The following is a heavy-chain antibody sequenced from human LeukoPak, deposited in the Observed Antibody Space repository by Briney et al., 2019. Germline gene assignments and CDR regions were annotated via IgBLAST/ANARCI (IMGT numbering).Heavy chain of an antibody. D-gene: IGHD3-22*01. CDR2: IYPTDSDT. V-gene: IGHV5-51*01. CDR3: ATAFQDSSGYPENDAFDI. J-gene: IGHJ3*02. CDR1: GYTFSNYW. Sequence: GESLKISCKGSGYTFSNYWIGWVRQMPGKGLEWMAIIYPTDSDTRYSASFQGQVTISSDKSISTAYLQWSSLRASDTAMYYCATAFQDSSGYPENDAFDIWGQGTMVTVSS.